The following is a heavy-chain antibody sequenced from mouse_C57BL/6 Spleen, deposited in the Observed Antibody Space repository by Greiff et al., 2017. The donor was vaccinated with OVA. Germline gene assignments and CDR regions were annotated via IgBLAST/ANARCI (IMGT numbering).Heavy chain of an antibody. Sequence: VQLQQSGPELVKPGASVKMSCKASGYTFTDYNMHWVKQSHGQRLEWIGYLNPNNGGTSYNQKFKGKATLTVNKSSSTAYMELRSLTSEDSAVYCCARELLRYWYIDVWGTGTTVTVSS. CDR1: GYTFTDYN. D-gene: IGHD1-1*01. CDR3: ARELLRYWYIDV. V-gene: IGHV1-22*01. CDR2: LNPNNGGT. J-gene: IGHJ1*03.